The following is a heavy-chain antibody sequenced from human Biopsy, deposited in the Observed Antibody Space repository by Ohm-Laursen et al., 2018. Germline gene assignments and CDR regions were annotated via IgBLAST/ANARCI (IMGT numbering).Heavy chain of an antibody. V-gene: IGHV4-39*01. D-gene: IGHD3-22*01. CDR1: GGSISNNNYY. CDR3: ARDYDTSGYYYVS. J-gene: IGHJ5*02. CDR2: IFYRGST. Sequence: ETLSLTCTVSGGSISNNNYYWGWIRQPPGKGLEWIGSIFYRGSTHYKPSLKSRVNISVDTSKNQFSLRLNSVTAADTAVYYCARDYDTSGYYYVSWGQGTLVTVSS.